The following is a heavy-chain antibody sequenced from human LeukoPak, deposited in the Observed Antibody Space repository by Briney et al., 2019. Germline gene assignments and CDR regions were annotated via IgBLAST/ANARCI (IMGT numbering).Heavy chain of an antibody. CDR3: ARGCVHCSYTSRGGDSFNV. D-gene: IGHD2-2*01. V-gene: IGHV1-18*04. J-gene: IGHJ3*01. CDR2: ISTYNGDT. Sequence: ASVKVSCKASGYTFTSYYMHWVRQAPGQGLEWLGWISTYNGDTNYAQNLQGRVSMTTDTSTSTVFMELRSLRSDDTAVYYCARGCVHCSYTSRGGDSFNVWGQGTKVTVSS. CDR1: GYTFTSYY.